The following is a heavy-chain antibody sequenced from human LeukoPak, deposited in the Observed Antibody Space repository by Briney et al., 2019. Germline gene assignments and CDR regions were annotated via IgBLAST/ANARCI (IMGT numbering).Heavy chain of an antibody. D-gene: IGHD6-13*01. CDR3: ARGDTYSSSWYSADY. CDR2: ISGGGGST. Sequence: GGSLRLSCAASGFTFTSYSMNWVRQAPGKGLEWVSTISGGGGSTYYADSVKGRFTISRDNSKNTLYLQVNSLRAEDTAVYYCARGDTYSSSWYSADYWGQGTLVTVSS. CDR1: GFTFTSYS. J-gene: IGHJ4*02. V-gene: IGHV3-23*01.